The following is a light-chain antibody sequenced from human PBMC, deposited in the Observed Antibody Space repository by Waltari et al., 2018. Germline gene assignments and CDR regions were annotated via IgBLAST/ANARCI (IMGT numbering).Light chain of an antibody. Sequence: QSALTQPASVSGSPGQSITLSCPGTASHVGAYDFVSWYQQHPGKAPHLIIYEVSNRPSGISNRFSASKSGNTASLTISGLQAEDEADYYCSSYTTSSAPGVFGTGTRVTVL. CDR2: EVS. J-gene: IGLJ1*01. V-gene: IGLV2-14*01. CDR1: ASHVGAYDF. CDR3: SSYTTSSAPGV.